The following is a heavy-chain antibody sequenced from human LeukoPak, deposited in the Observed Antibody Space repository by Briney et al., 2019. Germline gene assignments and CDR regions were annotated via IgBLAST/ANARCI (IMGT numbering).Heavy chain of an antibody. D-gene: IGHD2-15*01. CDR1: GGSFSGYY. Sequence: PSETLSLTCAVYGGSFSGYYWSWIRQPPGKGLEWIGEINHSGSTNYNPSLKSRVTISVDTSKNQFSLKLSSVTAADTAVYYCARGRYCSGGSCYYDYGGQGTLVTVSS. V-gene: IGHV4-34*01. CDR2: INHSGST. J-gene: IGHJ4*02. CDR3: ARGRYCSGGSCYYDY.